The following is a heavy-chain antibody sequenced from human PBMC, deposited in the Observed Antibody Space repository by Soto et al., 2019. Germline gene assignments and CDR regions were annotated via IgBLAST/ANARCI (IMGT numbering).Heavy chain of an antibody. CDR1: GFSLSTSGVG. CDR2: IYWDDDK. J-gene: IGHJ4*02. Sequence: QITLKESGPTLVKPTQTLTLTCTFSGFSLSTSGVGVGWIRQPPGKALEGLALIYWDDDKRYSPSLKSRLTITKDTSKNQVVLTMTNMDPVDTATYYCAHRRVRARGKEYYFDYWGQGTLVTVSS. V-gene: IGHV2-5*02. CDR3: AHRRVRARGKEYYFDY.